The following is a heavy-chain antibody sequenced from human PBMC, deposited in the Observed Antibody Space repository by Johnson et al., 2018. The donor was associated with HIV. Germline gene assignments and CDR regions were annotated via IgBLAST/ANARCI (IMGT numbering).Heavy chain of an antibody. D-gene: IGHD3-16*01. CDR3: TTVRGAFDI. CDR2: LKSKTDGGTT. J-gene: IGHJ3*02. Sequence: VQLVESGGGLVKPGGSLRLSCAASGFTFSSYGMHWVRQAPGKGLEWVGRLKSKTDGGTTDYAAPVKGRFTIPRDDSKNTLYLQINSLKTDDTAVYYCTTVRGAFDIWGQGTMVTVSS. CDR1: GFTFSSYG. V-gene: IGHV3-15*01.